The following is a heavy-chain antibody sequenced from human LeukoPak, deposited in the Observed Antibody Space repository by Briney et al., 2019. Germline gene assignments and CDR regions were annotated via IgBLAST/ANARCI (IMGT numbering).Heavy chain of an antibody. Sequence: GGSLRLSCAASGFTFSSYWMSWVRQAPGKGLVWVANVKQDGSERYYVGSVRGRFTISRDNAKNSLYLQMNSLRAEDSAVYYCAREGAYSLDSWGQGTLVAVSS. J-gene: IGHJ4*02. V-gene: IGHV3-7*01. D-gene: IGHD4/OR15-4a*01. CDR3: AREGAYSLDS. CDR1: GFTFSSYW. CDR2: VKQDGSER.